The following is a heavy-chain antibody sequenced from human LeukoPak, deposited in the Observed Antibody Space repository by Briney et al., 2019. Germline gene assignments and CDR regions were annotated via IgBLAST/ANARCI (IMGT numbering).Heavy chain of an antibody. V-gene: IGHV4-59*01. CDR1: GGSISSYY. CDR2: IYYSGST. D-gene: IGHD2-15*01. J-gene: IGHJ2*01. Sequence: KLSETLSLTCTVSGGSISSYYWSWIRQPPGKGLEWIGYIYYSGSTNYNPSLKSRVTISVDTSKNQFSLKLSSVTAADTAVYYCARVLEDIVVVVAASPTAYWYFDLWGRGTLVTVSS. CDR3: ARVLEDIVVVVAASPTAYWYFDL.